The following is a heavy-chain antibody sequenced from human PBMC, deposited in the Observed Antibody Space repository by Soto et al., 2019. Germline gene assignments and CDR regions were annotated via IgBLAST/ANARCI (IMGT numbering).Heavy chain of an antibody. V-gene: IGHV3-9*01. CDR2: ISWNSGDK. CDR1: GFIFEDYD. Sequence: GGSLRLSCEASGFIFEDYDMHWVRQPPGKGLQWVSGISWNSGDKDYGDSVKGRFTISRDNAKNSLDLQMSSLRVEDTATYYCVKKSCSHTRCYTGWFFDLWGRGTLVTVSS. J-gene: IGHJ2*01. D-gene: IGHD2-15*01. CDR3: VKKSCSHTRCYTGWFFDL.